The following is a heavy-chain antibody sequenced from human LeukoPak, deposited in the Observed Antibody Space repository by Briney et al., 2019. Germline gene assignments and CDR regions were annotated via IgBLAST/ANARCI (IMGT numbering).Heavy chain of an antibody. V-gene: IGHV1-69*04. CDR3: ASSPDYGGNSVYAFDI. J-gene: IGHJ3*02. CDR1: GGTFSSYA. D-gene: IGHD4-17*01. CDR2: IIPILGIA. Sequence: SVKVSCKASGGTFSSYAISWVRQAPGQGLEWMGRIIPILGIANYAQKFQGRVTITADQSTSTAYIELSSLRSEDTAVYYCASSPDYGGNSVYAFDIWGQGTMVTVSS.